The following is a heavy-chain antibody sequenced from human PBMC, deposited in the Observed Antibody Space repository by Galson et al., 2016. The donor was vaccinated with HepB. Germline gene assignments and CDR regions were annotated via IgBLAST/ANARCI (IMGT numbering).Heavy chain of an antibody. J-gene: IGHJ4*02. D-gene: IGHD3-9*01. CDR2: ISHAGSNS. CDR3: AKGDYNVLRYSDH. V-gene: IGHV3-30*18. CDR1: GFTFNVYG. Sequence: SLRLSCAASGFTFNVYGMHWVRQAPGKGLEWVASISHAGSNSYHVDSVKGRFTISRDNFKSTLYLEMNSLRGEDTAIYYCAKGDYNVLRYSDHWGQGTRVTVSS.